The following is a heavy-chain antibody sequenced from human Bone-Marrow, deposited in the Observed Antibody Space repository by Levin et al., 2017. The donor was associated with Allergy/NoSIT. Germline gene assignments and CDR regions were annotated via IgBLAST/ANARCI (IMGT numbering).Heavy chain of an antibody. J-gene: IGHJ5*02. CDR3: ARRRATAGNPGFDP. CDR1: GGPFRGYY. CDR2: INQSGNT. V-gene: IGHV4-34*01. Sequence: SQTLSLTCAVSGGPFRGYYWNWIRQPPGKGMEWIGEINQSGNTNYNPSLESRVTLSVDTSKNQISLKLSSVTAADTGVYFCARRRATAGNPGFDPWGQGTLVTVSS. D-gene: IGHD6-13*01.